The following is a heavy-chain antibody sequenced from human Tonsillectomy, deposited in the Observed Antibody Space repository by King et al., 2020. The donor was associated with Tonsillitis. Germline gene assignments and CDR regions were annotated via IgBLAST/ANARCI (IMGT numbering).Heavy chain of an antibody. D-gene: IGHD4-23*01. J-gene: IGHJ4*02. Sequence: VQLQESGPGLVKPSETLSLTCTVSGYSISSGYFWGWIRQPPGKGLEWIGSIYHSGSTYYNPSLKSRVTISLDTSKNQFSLKLSSVTAADTAVYYCAGADVEYGGNSRPGFFDSWGQGTLVTVSS. CDR3: AGADVEYGGNSRPGFFDS. CDR2: IYHSGST. CDR1: GYSISSGYF. V-gene: IGHV4-38-2*02.